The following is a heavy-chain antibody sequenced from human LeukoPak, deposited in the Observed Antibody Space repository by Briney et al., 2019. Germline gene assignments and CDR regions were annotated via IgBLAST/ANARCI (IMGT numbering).Heavy chain of an antibody. CDR2: ISPYNGNT. J-gene: IGHJ6*03. CDR3: ARDLPLAVAGYMDV. V-gene: IGHV1-18*01. D-gene: IGHD6-19*01. CDR1: GYIFTNYG. Sequence: GASVKVSCKASGYIFTNYGITWVRQVPGQGLEWMGWISPYNGNTNYAEKFQARVTMATDTFTSTAYMELRSLRSDDTAVYYCARDLPLAVAGYMDVWGKGTTVTVSS.